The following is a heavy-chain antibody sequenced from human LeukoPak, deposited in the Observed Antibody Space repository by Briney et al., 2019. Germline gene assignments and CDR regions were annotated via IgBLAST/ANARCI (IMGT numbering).Heavy chain of an antibody. V-gene: IGHV3-66*01. CDR3: ARDAYYYGSGSYHYYFDY. D-gene: IGHD3-10*01. CDR1: GFTFSSYS. CDR2: IYSGGST. Sequence: GGSLRLSCAASGFTFSSYSMNWVRQAPGKGLEWVSVIYSGGSTYYADSVKGRFTISRDNSKNTLYLQMNSLRAEDTAVYYCARDAYYYGSGSYHYYFDYWGQGTLVTVSS. J-gene: IGHJ4*02.